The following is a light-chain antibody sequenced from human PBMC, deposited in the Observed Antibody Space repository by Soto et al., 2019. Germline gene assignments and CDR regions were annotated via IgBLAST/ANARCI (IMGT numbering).Light chain of an antibody. V-gene: IGLV1-40*01. CDR3: QSYDSSLSGYV. Sequence: QSVLTQPPSVSGAPVQRVTISCTGSSSNIGAGYDAHWYQQLPGTAPKLLIYGNSNRPSGVPDRFSGSKSGTSASLAITGLQAEDEADYYCQSYDSSLSGYVFGTGTKLTVL. CDR2: GNS. CDR1: SSNIGAGYD. J-gene: IGLJ1*01.